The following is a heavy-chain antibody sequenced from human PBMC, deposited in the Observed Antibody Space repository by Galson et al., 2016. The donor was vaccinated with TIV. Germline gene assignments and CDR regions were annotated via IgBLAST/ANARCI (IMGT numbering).Heavy chain of an antibody. Sequence: SLRLSCAASGFSFSSFAMSWVRQAPGKGLEWVASISGSGGHTHYGYSVQGRFTISRDDSKNALYLQMSSLRADDTAVYYCAKSLFHTIEFGGLTVIFDYWGQGTLVTVSS. CDR3: AKSLFHTIEFGGLTVIFDY. V-gene: IGHV3-23*01. CDR2: ISGSGGHT. CDR1: GFSFSSFA. J-gene: IGHJ4*02. D-gene: IGHD3-16*02.